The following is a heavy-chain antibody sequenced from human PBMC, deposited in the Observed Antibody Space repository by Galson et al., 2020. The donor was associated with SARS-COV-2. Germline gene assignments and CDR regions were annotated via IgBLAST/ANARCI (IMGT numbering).Heavy chain of an antibody. J-gene: IGHJ6*03. CDR2: ISFDGINK. V-gene: IGHV3-30*18. CDR3: ANSGYDVWGGYYYYYYMDV. CDR1: GFTFRNYG. Sequence: GESLKISCAAYGFTFRNYGMHWVRQVPGKGLEWVAVISFDGINKYYADSVKGRFTITSDNSKNTLNLQMNSLRAEDTAVYYCANSGYDVWGGYYYYYYMDVWGKGTTVTVSS. D-gene: IGHD3-3*01.